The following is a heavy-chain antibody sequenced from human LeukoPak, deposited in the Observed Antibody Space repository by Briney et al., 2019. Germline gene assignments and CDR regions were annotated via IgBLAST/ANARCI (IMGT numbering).Heavy chain of an antibody. D-gene: IGHD4-17*01. Sequence: GGSLRLSCAASGFTFNTYSMNWARQAPGKGLEWVSSIDTSGGSTFDADSVKGRFTISRDSSKNTLYLQMNSLRAEDTAVYYCAKERRADGDYISAFDIWGQGTMVTVSS. J-gene: IGHJ3*02. V-gene: IGHV3-23*01. CDR3: AKERRADGDYISAFDI. CDR2: IDTSGGST. CDR1: GFTFNTYS.